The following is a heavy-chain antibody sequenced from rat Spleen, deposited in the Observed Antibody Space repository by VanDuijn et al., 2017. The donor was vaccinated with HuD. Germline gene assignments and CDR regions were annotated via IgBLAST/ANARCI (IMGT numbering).Heavy chain of an antibody. CDR1: GFSLTSNS. CDR2: IWGDGST. CDR3: TRSSWLRYSSYIPYWYFDF. D-gene: IGHD1-2*01. Sequence: QVQLKESGPGLVQPSQTLSLTCTVSGFSLTSNSVHWVRQPPGKGLEWMGGIWGDGSTDYNSALKSRLSISRDTSKSQVLLKMNSLQTDDTAIYFCTRSSWLRYSSYIPYWYFDFWGPGTMVTVSS. V-gene: IGHV2-1*01. J-gene: IGHJ1*01.